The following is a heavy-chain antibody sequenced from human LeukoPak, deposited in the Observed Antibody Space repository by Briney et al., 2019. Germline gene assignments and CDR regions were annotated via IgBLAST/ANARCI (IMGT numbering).Heavy chain of an antibody. D-gene: IGHD3-10*01. CDR1: GFTVSSNY. V-gene: IGHV3-53*01. CDR2: IYSGGST. CDR3: ARHGSITMVRGRLRYYYVDV. Sequence: GSLRLSCAASGFTVSSNYMRWVRQAPGKGLEWVSVIYSGGSTYYADSVKGRFTISRDNSKNTVYLQMNSLRAEDTAVYYCARHGSITMVRGRLRYYYVDVWGKGTTVTISS. J-gene: IGHJ6*03.